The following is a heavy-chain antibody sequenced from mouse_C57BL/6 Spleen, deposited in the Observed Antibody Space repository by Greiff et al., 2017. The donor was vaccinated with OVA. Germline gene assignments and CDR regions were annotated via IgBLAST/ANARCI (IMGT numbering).Heavy chain of an antibody. D-gene: IGHD4-1*01. CDR1: GFTFSSYG. CDR3: AREELGQGRLLWYFDV. CDR2: ISSGGSYT. J-gene: IGHJ1*03. V-gene: IGHV5-6*02. Sequence: DVKLQESGGDLVKPGGSLKLSCAASGFTFSSYGMSWVRQTPDQRLEWVATISSGGSYTYYPDSVKGRFTISRDNAKNTLYLQMSSLKSEDTAMYYVAREELGQGRLLWYFDVWGTGTTVTVSS.